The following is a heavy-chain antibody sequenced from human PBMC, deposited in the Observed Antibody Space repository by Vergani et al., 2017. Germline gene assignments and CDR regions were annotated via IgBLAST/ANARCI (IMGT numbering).Heavy chain of an antibody. J-gene: IGHJ4*02. CDR2: ISSSSSTI. CDR1: GFTFSSYS. Sequence: EVQLVESGGGLVQPGGSLRLSCAASGFTFSSYSMNWVRQAPGKGLEWVSYISSSSSTIYYADSVKGRFTISRDNAKNSLYLQMNSLRAEDTAVYYCARDEPLDITMVRGVITPPFDYWGQGTLVTVSS. D-gene: IGHD3-10*01. V-gene: IGHV3-48*01. CDR3: ARDEPLDITMVRGVITPPFDY.